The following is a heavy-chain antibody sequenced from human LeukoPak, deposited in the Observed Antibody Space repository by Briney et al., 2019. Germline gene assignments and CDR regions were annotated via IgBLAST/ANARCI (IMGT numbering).Heavy chain of an antibody. D-gene: IGHD2-2*01. J-gene: IGHJ6*03. V-gene: IGHV4-4*07. Sequence: SETLSLTCTVSGGSISSYYWSWIRQPAGKGLEWIGRIYTSGSTNYNPSLKSRVTMSVDTSKNQFSLKLSSVTAADTAVYYCARDLYCSSTSCPRVGYMDVWGKGTTVTVSS. CDR2: IYTSGST. CDR1: GGSISSYY. CDR3: ARDLYCSSTSCPRVGYMDV.